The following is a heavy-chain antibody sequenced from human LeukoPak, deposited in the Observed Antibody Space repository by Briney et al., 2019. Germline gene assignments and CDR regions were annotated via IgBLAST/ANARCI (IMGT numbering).Heavy chain of an antibody. CDR2: IYYSGST. CDR3: ARELRSSGWYYYYYMDV. Sequence: ASETLSLTCTVSGGSISSYYWSWIRQPPGKGLEWIGYIYYSGSTNYNPSLKSRVTISVDTSKNQFSLKLSSVTAADTAVYYCARELRSSGWYYYYYMDVGGKGTTVTVS. V-gene: IGHV4-59*01. CDR1: GGSISSYY. J-gene: IGHJ6*03. D-gene: IGHD6-19*01.